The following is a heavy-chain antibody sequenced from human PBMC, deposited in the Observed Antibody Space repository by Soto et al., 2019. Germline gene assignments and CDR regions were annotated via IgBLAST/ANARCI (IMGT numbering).Heavy chain of an antibody. J-gene: IGHJ5*02. CDR1: GGSISSYY. D-gene: IGHD5-12*01. Sequence: SETLSLTCTVSGGSISSYYWSWIRQPPGKGLEWIGYIYYSGSTNYNPSLKSRVTISVDTSKNQFSLKLSSVTAADTAVYYCAREVATISGALNWSDPWGQGTLVTVSS. CDR3: AREVATISGALNWSDP. V-gene: IGHV4-59*01. CDR2: IYYSGST.